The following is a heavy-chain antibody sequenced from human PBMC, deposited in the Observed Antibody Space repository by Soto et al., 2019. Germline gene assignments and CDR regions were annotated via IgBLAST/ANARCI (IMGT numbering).Heavy chain of an antibody. CDR3: ARVGGTCYDFWSGYYIGHYYYYMDV. Sequence: ASVKVSCQASGYTFTSYDINWVRQATGQGLEWMGWMNPNSGNTGYAQKFQGRVTMTRNTSINTAYMELSSLRSEDTAVYYCARVGGTCYDFWSGYYIGHYYYYMDVWGKGTTVTVSS. CDR1: GYTFTSYD. D-gene: IGHD3-3*01. J-gene: IGHJ6*03. CDR2: MNPNSGNT. V-gene: IGHV1-8*01.